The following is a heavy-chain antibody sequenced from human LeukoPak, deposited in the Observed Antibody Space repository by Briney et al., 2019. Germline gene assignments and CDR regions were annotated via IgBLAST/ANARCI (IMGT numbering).Heavy chain of an antibody. CDR1: GFTFSSYW. D-gene: IGHD3-16*01. V-gene: IGHV3-23*01. CDR3: AKGHVWGLRSSFDF. J-gene: IGHJ4*02. Sequence: GGSLRLSCAASGFTFSSYWMSWVRQAPGKGLEWVSAISGSGADTYHADSVRGRFAISRDNSRHTLYLQMNSLRAEDTAVYYCAKGHVWGLRSSFDFWGQGTLVFVSS. CDR2: ISGSGADT.